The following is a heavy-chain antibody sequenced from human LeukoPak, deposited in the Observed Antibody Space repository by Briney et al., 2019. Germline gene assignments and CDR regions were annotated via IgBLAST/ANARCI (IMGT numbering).Heavy chain of an antibody. V-gene: IGHV4-34*01. J-gene: IGHJ4*02. CDR1: GGSFSGYY. CDR3: ARSGCYQIY. CDR2: INDSGTT. Sequence: SETLSLTCAVYGGSFSGYYWSWIRQPPGKGLEWIGEINDSGTTNYNPSLKSRVTISEDTFRNQFSLKLSSVTAADTAVYYCARSGCYQIYWGRGTLVTVSS. D-gene: IGHD3-10*01.